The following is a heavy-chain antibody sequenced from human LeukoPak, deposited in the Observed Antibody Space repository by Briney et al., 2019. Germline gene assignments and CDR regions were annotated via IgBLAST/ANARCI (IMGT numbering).Heavy chain of an antibody. D-gene: IGHD6-19*01. CDR3: ARSATSSGWYVGGGDFDY. CDR2: INPNSGGT. CDR1: GGTFRSFA. J-gene: IGHJ4*02. V-gene: IGHV1-2*02. Sequence: GASVKVSCKASGGTFRSFAISWVRQAPGQGLEWMGWINPNSGGTNYAQKFQGRVTMTRDTSISTAYMELSRLRSDDTAVYYCARSATSSGWYVGGGDFDYWGQGTLVTVSS.